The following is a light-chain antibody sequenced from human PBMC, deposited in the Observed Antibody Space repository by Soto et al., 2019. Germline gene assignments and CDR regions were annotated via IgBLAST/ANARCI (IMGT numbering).Light chain of an antibody. Sequence: DIQITQSPSTLSASVGARVTMTCRASQSVSNWLAWYQQKPGKAPKLLIYDASSLESGVPSRFSGSGSGTEFTLTISSLLPDDFATYYCQQFRGTFGQGTKVDIK. CDR2: DAS. V-gene: IGKV1-5*01. CDR1: QSVSNW. J-gene: IGKJ1*01. CDR3: QQFRGT.